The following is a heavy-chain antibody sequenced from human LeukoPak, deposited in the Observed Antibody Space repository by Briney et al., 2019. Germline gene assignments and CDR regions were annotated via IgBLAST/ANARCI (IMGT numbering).Heavy chain of an antibody. J-gene: IGHJ3*02. CDR1: GGSFSGYY. CDR2: INHSVST. V-gene: IGHV4-34*01. CDR3: ARGTTYYDFWSGYSGFSRAFDI. Sequence: SETLSLTCAVYGGSFSGYYWSWIRQPPGKGLERIGEINHSVSTNYNPSLKSRVTISVDTSKNQFSLKLSSVTAADTAVYYCARGTTYYDFWSGYSGFSRAFDIWGQGTMVTVSS. D-gene: IGHD3-3*01.